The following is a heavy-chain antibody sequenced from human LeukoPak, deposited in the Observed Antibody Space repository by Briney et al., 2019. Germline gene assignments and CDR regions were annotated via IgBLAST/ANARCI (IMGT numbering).Heavy chain of an antibody. V-gene: IGHV1-18*01. CDR3: AVHDFYSGGYHFDY. J-gene: IGHJ4*02. CDR1: GDTFTSDG. Sequence: ASVKVSCEASGDTFTSDGISWLRQAPGKGLEWLGWISGYNGNTNYAQKFQGRVTMTTDTPTSTAYMDLRSLKSDDTAVYYCAVHDFYSGGYHFDYWGQGTLVTVSS. CDR2: ISGYNGNT. D-gene: IGHD3-3*01.